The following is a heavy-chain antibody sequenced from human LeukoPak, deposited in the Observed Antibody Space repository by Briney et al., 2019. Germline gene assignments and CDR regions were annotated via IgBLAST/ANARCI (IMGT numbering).Heavy chain of an antibody. V-gene: IGHV4-34*01. CDR3: ARGPTISETGYFDY. J-gene: IGHJ4*03. CDR1: GGSFSGYF. CDR2: INHRGDT. D-gene: IGHD1-1*01. Sequence: SETLSLTCAVYGGSFSGYFWSWIRQSPGMELEWIAEINHRGDTNYNPSVKSRVTISVDTSKNQFSLKVTSLTAADTAVYFCARGPTISETGYFDYWGQGTLVTVSS.